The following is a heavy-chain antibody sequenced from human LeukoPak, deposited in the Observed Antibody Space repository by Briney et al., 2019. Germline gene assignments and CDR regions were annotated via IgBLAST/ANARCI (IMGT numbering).Heavy chain of an antibody. Sequence: ASVKVSCKVSGYTLTELSMHWVRQAPGKGLEWMGGFDPEDGETIYAQKFQGRVTMTEDTSTDTAYMELSSLRSEDTAVYYCATAFYDSSGYYRTFDYWGQGTLVTVSS. CDR3: ATAFYDSSGYYRTFDY. D-gene: IGHD3-22*01. CDR2: FDPEDGET. CDR1: GYTLTELS. V-gene: IGHV1-24*01. J-gene: IGHJ4*02.